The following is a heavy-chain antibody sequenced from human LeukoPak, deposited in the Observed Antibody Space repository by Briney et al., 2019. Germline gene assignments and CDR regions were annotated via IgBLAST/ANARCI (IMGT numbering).Heavy chain of an antibody. V-gene: IGHV1-69*04. J-gene: IGHJ2*01. CDR1: GGTFSSYA. CDR2: IIPISGIA. Sequence: SVKVSCKASGGTFSSYAISWVRQAPGQGLEWMGRIIPISGIANYAQKFQGRVTITADKSTSTAYMELSSLRSEDTAVYYCAGLRKNGYFDLWGRGTLVTVSS. CDR3: AGLRKNGYFDL.